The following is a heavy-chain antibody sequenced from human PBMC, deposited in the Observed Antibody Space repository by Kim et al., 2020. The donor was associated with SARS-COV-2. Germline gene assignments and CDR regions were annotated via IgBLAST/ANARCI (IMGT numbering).Heavy chain of an antibody. Sequence: LKSRVTISVDTSKTQFSLRLSYVTAADTAVYYCARTSTGERLEYSNGFDYWGQGTLVTVSS. J-gene: IGHJ4*02. D-gene: IGHD4-4*01. V-gene: IGHV4-31*02. CDR3: ARTSTGERLEYSNGFDY.